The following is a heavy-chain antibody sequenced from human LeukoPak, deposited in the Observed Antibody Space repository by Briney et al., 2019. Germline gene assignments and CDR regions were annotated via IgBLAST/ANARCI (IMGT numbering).Heavy chain of an antibody. CDR1: GFTFSSYA. D-gene: IGHD2-2*01. Sequence: GGSLRLSCAASGFTFSSYAMSWVRQAPGEGLEWVSAISGSGGSTYYADSVKGRFTISRDNSKNTLYLQMNSLRAEDTAVYYCARGCSSTSCYGFDYWGQGTLVTVSS. CDR2: ISGSGGST. J-gene: IGHJ4*02. CDR3: ARGCSSTSCYGFDY. V-gene: IGHV3-23*01.